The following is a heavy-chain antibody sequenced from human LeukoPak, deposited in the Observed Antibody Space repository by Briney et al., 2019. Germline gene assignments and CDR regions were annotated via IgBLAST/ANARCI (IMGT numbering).Heavy chain of an antibody. CDR3: ARDCKLWFGELLSLYYYYGMDV. CDR1: GFTFSSYE. Sequence: GGSLRLSCAASGFTFSSYEMNWVRQAPGKGLEWVSYISSSGSTIYYADSVKGRFTISRDNAKNSLHLQMNSLRAEDTAVYYCARDCKLWFGELLSLYYYYGMDVWGKGTTVTVSS. J-gene: IGHJ6*04. CDR2: ISSSGSTI. V-gene: IGHV3-48*03. D-gene: IGHD3-10*01.